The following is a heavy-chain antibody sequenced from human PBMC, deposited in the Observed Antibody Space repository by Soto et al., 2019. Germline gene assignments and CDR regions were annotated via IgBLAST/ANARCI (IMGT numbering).Heavy chain of an antibody. D-gene: IGHD2-21*02. CDR3: ARARKRGNSPACDI. CDR1: GYTFTSYG. CDR2: ISAYNGNT. J-gene: IGHJ3*02. V-gene: IGHV1-18*01. Sequence: QVQLVQSGAEVKKPGASVKVSCKASGYTFTSYGISWVRQAPGQGLEWMGWISAYNGNTNYAQKLQGRVTITTDTYTRTAYMERRSLRSDDTAVYYFARARKRGNSPACDIWGQGTMVTVSS.